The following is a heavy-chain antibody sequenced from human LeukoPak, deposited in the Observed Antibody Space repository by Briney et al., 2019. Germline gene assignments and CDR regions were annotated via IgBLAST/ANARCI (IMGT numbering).Heavy chain of an antibody. CDR2: ISSSSSYI. CDR1: GFTFSSYS. D-gene: IGHD2-2*01. J-gene: IGHJ6*03. V-gene: IGHV3-21*04. Sequence: GGSLRLSCAASGFTFSSYSMNWVRQAPGKGLEWVSSISSSSSYIYYADSVKGRFTISRDNSKNTLYLQMNSLRAEDTAVYYCATHCSSTSCFSAHYYYYYMDVWGKGTTVTVSS. CDR3: ATHCSSTSCFSAHYYYYYMDV.